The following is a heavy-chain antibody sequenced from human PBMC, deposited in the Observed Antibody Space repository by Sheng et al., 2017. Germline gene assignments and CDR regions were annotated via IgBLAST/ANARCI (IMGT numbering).Heavy chain of an antibody. Sequence: QVQLVQSGAEVKKPGSSVKVSCKASGGTFSSYAISWVRQAPGQGLEWMGGIIPIFGTANYAQKFQDRVTITADRFTSTAYMELSSLRSEDTAIYYCAKWTTDDYFYYMDVWGQGTTVSVSS. CDR3: AKWTTDDYFYYMDV. CDR2: IIPIFGTA. D-gene: IGHD2-8*01. CDR1: GGTFSSYA. V-gene: IGHV1-69*13. J-gene: IGHJ6*03.